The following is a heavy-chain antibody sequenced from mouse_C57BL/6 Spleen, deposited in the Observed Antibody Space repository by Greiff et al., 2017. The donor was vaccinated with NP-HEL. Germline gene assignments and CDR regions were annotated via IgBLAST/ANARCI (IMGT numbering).Heavy chain of an antibody. CDR2: ISSGSSTI. CDR1: GFTFSDYG. V-gene: IGHV5-17*01. J-gene: IGHJ3*01. CDR3: ARTTVVAFAY. Sequence: EVQVVESGGGLVKPGGSLKLSCAASGFTFSDYGMHWVRQAPEKGLEWVAYISSGSSTIYYADTVKGRFTISRDNAKNTLFLQMTSLRSEDTAMYYCARTTVVAFAYWGQGTLVTVSA. D-gene: IGHD1-1*01.